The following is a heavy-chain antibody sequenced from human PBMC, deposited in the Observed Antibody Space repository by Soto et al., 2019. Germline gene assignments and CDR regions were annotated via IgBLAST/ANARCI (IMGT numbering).Heavy chain of an antibody. CDR2: INHSGIT. CDR3: VRGPYNYNSRYFDY. CDR1: GGSYSGYF. J-gene: IGHJ4*02. D-gene: IGHD1-1*01. V-gene: IGHV4-34*01. Sequence: LSLTCTVSGGSYSGYFWTWIRQPPGKGLEWLAEINHSGITNYNPSVESRVSMSVDTSKNQFSLRLYSVTAADTAVYYCVRGPYNYNSRYFDYWGQGTLVTVSS.